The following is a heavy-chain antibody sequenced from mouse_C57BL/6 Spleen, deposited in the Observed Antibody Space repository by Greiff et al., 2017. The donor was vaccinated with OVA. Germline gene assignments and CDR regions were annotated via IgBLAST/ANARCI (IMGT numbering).Heavy chain of an antibody. J-gene: IGHJ2*01. CDR3: AREGLRRRDAFDY. CDR1: GYTFTDYN. CDR2: INPNNGGT. V-gene: IGHV1-22*01. D-gene: IGHD2-4*01. Sequence: EVQLQQSGPELVKPGASVKMSCKASGYTFTDYNMHWVKQSHGKSLEWIGYINPNNGGTSYNQKFKGKAKLTVNKSSSTAYMELRSLTSEDSAVYYGAREGLRRRDAFDYWGQGTTLTVSS.